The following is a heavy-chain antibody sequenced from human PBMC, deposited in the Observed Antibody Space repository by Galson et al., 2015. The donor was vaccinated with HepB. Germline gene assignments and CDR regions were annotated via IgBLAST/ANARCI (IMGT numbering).Heavy chain of an antibody. CDR1: GFSLSTSGVG. J-gene: IGHJ4*02. CDR2: IYWDDDK. Sequence: PALVKPTQTLTLTCTFSGFSLSTSGVGVGWIRQPPGKALEWLALIYWDDDKRYSPSLKSRLTITKDTSKNQVVLTMTNMDPVDTATYYCAHSPLGGPYSSSTYYFDYWGQGTLVTVSS. D-gene: IGHD6-6*01. CDR3: AHSPLGGPYSSSTYYFDY. V-gene: IGHV2-5*02.